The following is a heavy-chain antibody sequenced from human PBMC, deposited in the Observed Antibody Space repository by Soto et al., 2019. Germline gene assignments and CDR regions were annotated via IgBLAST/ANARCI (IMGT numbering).Heavy chain of an antibody. CDR1: GGSISSYY. J-gene: IGHJ3*02. CDR3: ARTVGEECLVPGADAFDI. V-gene: IGHV4-59*01. D-gene: IGHD6-19*01. Sequence: SETLSLTCTVSGGSISSYYWSWIRQPPGKGLEWIGYIYYSGSTNYNPSLKSRVTISVDTSKNQFSLKLSSVTAADTAVYYCARTVGEECLVPGADAFDIWGQGTMVTVSS. CDR2: IYYSGST.